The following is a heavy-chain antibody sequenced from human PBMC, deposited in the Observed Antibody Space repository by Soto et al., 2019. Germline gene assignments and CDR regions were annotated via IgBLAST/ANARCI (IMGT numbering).Heavy chain of an antibody. Sequence: QVQPVESGGGVVQPGRSLRVSCAVAGFTLGSYVMHWVRQAPGKGLEWVAAISHDGNNQYYADSVKGRFTISRDNSKNTLYLQLNSPRAEDTAVYYCAKEWFGDSIEFDSGGQGTLVTVSS. D-gene: IGHD3-10*01. CDR3: AKEWFGDSIEFDS. J-gene: IGHJ4*02. CDR1: GFTLGSYV. V-gene: IGHV3-30-3*01. CDR2: ISHDGNNQ.